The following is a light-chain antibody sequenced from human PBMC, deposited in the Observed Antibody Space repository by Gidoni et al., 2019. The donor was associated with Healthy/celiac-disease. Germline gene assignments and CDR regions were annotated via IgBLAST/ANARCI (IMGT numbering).Light chain of an antibody. CDR1: QGISNS. J-gene: IGKJ1*01. Sequence: DIQMPPSPSSLSASVGDRVTITCRASQGISNSLAWYQQKPGKAPKLLLYAASRLESGVPSRFSGSGSGTDYTLTISSLQPEDFATYYCQQYYSTRTFGQGTKVEIK. CDR3: QQYYSTRT. CDR2: AAS. V-gene: IGKV1-NL1*01.